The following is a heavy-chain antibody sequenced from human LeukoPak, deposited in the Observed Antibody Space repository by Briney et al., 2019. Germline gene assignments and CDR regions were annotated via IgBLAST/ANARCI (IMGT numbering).Heavy chain of an antibody. V-gene: IGHV3-23*01. D-gene: IGHD5-12*01. CDR2: ISGSGDST. CDR3: ARVAYSGYDYDY. J-gene: IGHJ4*02. Sequence: PGGSLRLSCEASGFTFSSYAMSWVRQAPGKGLEWVSVISGSGDSTYYADSVVGRCTISRDNSKDALYLQMNSLRAEDTAVYYCARVAYSGYDYDYWGQGTLVTVSS. CDR1: GFTFSSYA.